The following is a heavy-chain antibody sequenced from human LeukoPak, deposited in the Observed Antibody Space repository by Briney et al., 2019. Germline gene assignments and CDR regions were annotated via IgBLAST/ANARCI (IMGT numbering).Heavy chain of an antibody. V-gene: IGHV1-46*01. CDR3: ARDGAYYYDSSGQYYFDY. CDR2: INPSGGST. CDR1: GYTFTSYY. J-gene: IGHJ4*02. Sequence: ASVKVSCKASGYTFTSYYMHWVRQAPGQGLEWMGIINPSGGSTSYAQKFQGRVTMTRDMSTSTVYMELSSLRSEDTAVYYCARDGAYYYDSSGQYYFDYWGQGTLVTVSS. D-gene: IGHD3-22*01.